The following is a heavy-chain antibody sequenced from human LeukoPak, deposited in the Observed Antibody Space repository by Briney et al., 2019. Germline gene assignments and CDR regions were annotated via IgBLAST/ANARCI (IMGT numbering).Heavy chain of an antibody. Sequence: GGSLRLSCTASGFNFDDYNMSWFRQAPGKGLEWVSVIYSGGNTYYADSVKGRFTISRDNSKNTLYLQMNSLRAEDTAVYYCARYNWFDPWGQGTLVTVSS. CDR1: GFNFDDYN. J-gene: IGHJ5*02. CDR3: ARYNWFDP. V-gene: IGHV3-53*01. CDR2: IYSGGNT.